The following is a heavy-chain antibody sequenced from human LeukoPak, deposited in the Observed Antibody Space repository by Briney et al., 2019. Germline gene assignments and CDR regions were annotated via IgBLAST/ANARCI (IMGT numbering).Heavy chain of an antibody. Sequence: GGSLRLSCAASGFTFDDYSMNWVRQAPGKGLEWVSGISWNSGSVAYADSVKGRFTISRDNAKNSLYLQMNSLRAEDTAVYYCARGFADYWGQGTLVTVSS. CDR2: ISWNSGSV. CDR1: GFTFDDYS. CDR3: ARGFADY. J-gene: IGHJ4*02. D-gene: IGHD3-10*01. V-gene: IGHV3-9*01.